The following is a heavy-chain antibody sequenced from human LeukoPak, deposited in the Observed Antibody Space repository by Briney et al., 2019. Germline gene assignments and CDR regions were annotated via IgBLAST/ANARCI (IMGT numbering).Heavy chain of an antibody. CDR2: IYSGGST. V-gene: IGHV3-66*01. D-gene: IGHD3-22*01. CDR3: ARGGSYFDISGYYFY. J-gene: IGHJ4*02. Sequence: PGGSLRLSCKTSGFTFNIFEMTWVRQAPGKGLEWVSIIYSGGSTSYADSVKGRFTISRGNSKNTLYLQMNSLRTEDTAVYYCARGGSYFDISGYYFYWGQGTLVTVSS. CDR1: GFTFNIFE.